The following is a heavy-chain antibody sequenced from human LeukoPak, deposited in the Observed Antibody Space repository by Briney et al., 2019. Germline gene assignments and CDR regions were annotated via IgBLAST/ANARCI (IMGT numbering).Heavy chain of an antibody. J-gene: IGHJ6*03. D-gene: IGHD2-8*01. V-gene: IGHV4-4*02. Sequence: SGTLSLTCAVSGDSISSNNWWSWVRQPPGKGLEWIGEIYHTGSTNYNPSLKSRVTISVDKSKNQFSLKLSSVTAADTAVYYCARESVSYYYYYYMDVWGKGTTVTISS. CDR2: IYHTGST. CDR3: ARESVSYYYYYYMDV. CDR1: GDSISSNNW.